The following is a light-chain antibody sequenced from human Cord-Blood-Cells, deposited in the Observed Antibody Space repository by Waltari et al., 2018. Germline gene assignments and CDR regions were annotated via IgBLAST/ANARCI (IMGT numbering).Light chain of an antibody. J-gene: IGKJ2*01. CDR1: QGVGNN. V-gene: IGKV3-15*01. CDR3: QQYNNWPYT. Sequence: ERGMTPFPSTLAVSPWERANPSCRASQGVGNNLAWYQQKPGQAPRLLIYGASTRATGIPARFSGSGSGTEFTLTISSLQSEDFAVYYCQQYNNWPYTFGQGTKLEIK. CDR2: GAS.